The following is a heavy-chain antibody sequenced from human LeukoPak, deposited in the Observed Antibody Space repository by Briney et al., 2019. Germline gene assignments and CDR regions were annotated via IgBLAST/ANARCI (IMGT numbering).Heavy chain of an antibody. CDR2: ISYDGSIK. J-gene: IGHJ4*02. V-gene: IGHV3-30*18. CDR3: AKDPQWLGGYYFDY. Sequence: GRSLRLSCAASGFTFSSYGMHWVRQAPGKGLEWVAVISYDGSIKYYADSVKGRFTISRDNSKNTLYLQMNSLRAEDTAVYYCAKDPQWLGGYYFDYWGQGTLVTVSS. D-gene: IGHD6-19*01. CDR1: GFTFSSYG.